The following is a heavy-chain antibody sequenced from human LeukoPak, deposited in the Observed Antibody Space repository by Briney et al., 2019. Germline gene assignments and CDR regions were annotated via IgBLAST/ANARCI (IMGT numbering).Heavy chain of an antibody. J-gene: IGHJ4*02. V-gene: IGHV3-30*03. CDR2: ISDDGTKK. CDR3: GRGSVGFGELNY. CDR1: RFTFTLYG. D-gene: IGHD3-10*01. Sequence: GRSLRLSCADSRFTFTLYGMHWARQAPGKGLEWLAVISDDGTKKSYADSVKGRFTISRDNSKNTLYLQMNSLRIEDTAVYYCGRGSVGFGELNYWGQGTLVTVSS.